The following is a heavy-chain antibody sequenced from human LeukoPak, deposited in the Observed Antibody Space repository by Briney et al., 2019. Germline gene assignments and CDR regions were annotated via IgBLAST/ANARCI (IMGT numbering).Heavy chain of an antibody. CDR2: INPNSGGT. Sequence: ASVKVSCKASGYTFTGYYMHWVRQAPGQGLEWMGWINPNSGGTNYAQKFQGRVTMTRDTSISTAYMELSRLRPDDTAVYYCARAVRYFDWLLGFFDYWGQGTLVTVSS. CDR1: GYTFTGYY. CDR3: ARAVRYFDWLLGFFDY. D-gene: IGHD3-9*01. J-gene: IGHJ4*02. V-gene: IGHV1-2*02.